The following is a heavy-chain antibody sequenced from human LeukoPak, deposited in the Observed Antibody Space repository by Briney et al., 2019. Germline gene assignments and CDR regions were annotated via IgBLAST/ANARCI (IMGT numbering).Heavy chain of an antibody. CDR2: ISYDGSNK. V-gene: IGHV3-30*18. D-gene: IGHD1-26*01. CDR3: AKGGPSGSYYSPLDY. CDR1: GFTFSSYG. Sequence: GRSLRLSCAASGFTFSSYGMHWVRQAPGKGLEWVAVISYDGSNKYYADSVKGRFTISRDNSKNTLYLQMNSLRADDTAIYSCAKGGPSGSYYSPLDYWGQGTLVTVSS. J-gene: IGHJ4*02.